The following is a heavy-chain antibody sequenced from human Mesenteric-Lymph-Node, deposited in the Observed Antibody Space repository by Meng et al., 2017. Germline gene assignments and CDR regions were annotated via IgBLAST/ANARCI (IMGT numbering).Heavy chain of an antibody. D-gene: IGHD3-3*01. CDR1: GFTVSDNY. CDR3: ARSQDDFWSGLGAFDI. CDR2: IRGSGGRT. J-gene: IGHJ3*02. Sequence: GGSLRLSCAASGFTVSDNYMSWVRQAPGKGLEWVSAIRGSGGRTYYADSVKGRFTISRDNAKNSLYLQMNSLRAEDTAVYYCARSQDDFWSGLGAFDIWGQGTMVTVSS. V-gene: IGHV3-11*04.